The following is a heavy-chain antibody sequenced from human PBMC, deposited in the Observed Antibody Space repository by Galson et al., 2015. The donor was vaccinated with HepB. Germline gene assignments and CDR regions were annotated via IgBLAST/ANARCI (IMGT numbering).Heavy chain of an antibody. CDR3: ARIVVPAAVRPYYGMDV. J-gene: IGHJ6*02. D-gene: IGHD2-2*01. CDR2: ISSSSSTI. V-gene: IGHV3-48*02. CDR1: GFTFSSYS. Sequence: SLRLSCAASGFTFSSYSMNWVRQAPGKGLEWVSYISSSSSTIYYADSVKGRFTISRDNAKNSLYLQMNSLRDEDTAVYYCARIVVPAAVRPYYGMDVWGQGTTVTVSS.